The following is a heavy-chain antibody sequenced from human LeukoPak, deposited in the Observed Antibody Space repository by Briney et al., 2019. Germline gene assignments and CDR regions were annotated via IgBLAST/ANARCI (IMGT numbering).Heavy chain of an antibody. CDR2: IYYSGST. D-gene: IGHD6-13*01. V-gene: IGHV4-59*01. CDR3: ARDRGAAAGIFDY. CDR1: GGSIGTYY. Sequence: SETLSLTCTVSGGSIGTYYWSWIRQPPGKGLEWIGFIYYSGSTSYNPSLKSRVTISVDTSRNQFSLKLSSVTAADTAVYYCARDRGAAAGIFDYWGQGTLVTVSS. J-gene: IGHJ4*02.